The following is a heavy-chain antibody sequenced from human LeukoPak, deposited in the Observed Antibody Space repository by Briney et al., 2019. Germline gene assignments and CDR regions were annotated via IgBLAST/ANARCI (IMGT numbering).Heavy chain of an antibody. V-gene: IGHV3-33*01. CDR3: ARDRPTGSYYSIDY. Sequence: GGSLRLSCAASGFTFNEFGVHWVRQAPGQGLEWVALIWYDGSYKYYADSVKGRFTISRDNSKNTVYLQMNSLRVEDTAIYYCARDRPTGSYYSIDYWGREPWPPSPQ. D-gene: IGHD1-26*01. CDR1: GFTFNEFG. CDR2: IWYDGSYK. J-gene: IGHJ4*02.